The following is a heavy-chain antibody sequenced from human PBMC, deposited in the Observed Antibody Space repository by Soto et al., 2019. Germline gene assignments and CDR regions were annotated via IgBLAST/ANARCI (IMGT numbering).Heavy chain of an antibody. V-gene: IGHV4-39*01. Sequence: QLQLQESGPGLVKPSETLSLTCTVSGGSIRSSSTYYWGWIRQPPGKGLEWIASIYYSGYTYYNPSLKSRVTISVDTSKNQFSLTLSSVTAADTAVYYCARHTMIVGRLHGFDIWGRGTMVTVSS. CDR2: IYYSGYT. D-gene: IGHD3-22*01. CDR3: ARHTMIVGRLHGFDI. CDR1: GGSIRSSSTYY. J-gene: IGHJ3*02.